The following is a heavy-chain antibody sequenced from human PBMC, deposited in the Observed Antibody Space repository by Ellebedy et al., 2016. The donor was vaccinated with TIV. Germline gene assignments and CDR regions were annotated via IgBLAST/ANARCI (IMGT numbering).Heavy chain of an antibody. J-gene: IGHJ4*02. D-gene: IGHD3-10*01. CDR2: ISSDGSNK. CDR1: GFTFRSHG. Sequence: GESLKISXVASGFTFRSHGIYWVRQAPGKGLEWMAVISSDGSNKYYADSVKGRFTISRDNSKNTLYLQMNSLRTDDMAVYYCARGGSSGSSDYWGQGTLVTVSS. CDR3: ARGGSSGSSDY. V-gene: IGHV3-30*03.